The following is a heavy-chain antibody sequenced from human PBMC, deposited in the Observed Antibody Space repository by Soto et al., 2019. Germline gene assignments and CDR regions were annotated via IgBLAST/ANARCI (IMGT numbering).Heavy chain of an antibody. CDR1: GFTFSSYG. J-gene: IGHJ6*02. D-gene: IGHD6-25*01. V-gene: IGHV3-30*18. CDR3: AKDRRPNYYGMDV. CDR2: ISYDGSNK. Sequence: QVQLVESGGGVVQPGRSLRLSCAASGFTFSSYGMHWVRQAPGKGLEWVAVISYDGSNKYYADSVKGRFTISRDNSKNTLYLQMNSLRAEDTAVYYCAKDRRPNYYGMDVWGQGTRVTVSS.